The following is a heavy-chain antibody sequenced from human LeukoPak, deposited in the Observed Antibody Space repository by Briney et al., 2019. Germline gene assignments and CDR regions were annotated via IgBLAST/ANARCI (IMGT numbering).Heavy chain of an antibody. D-gene: IGHD6-19*01. CDR3: ARGGLSRGWYLAWFAP. CDR2: IIPIFGTA. Sequence: ASVKVSCKASGGTFSSYAISWVRQAPGQGLEWMGGIIPIFGTANYAQKFQGRVAITTDESTSTAYMELSSLRSEDTAVYYCARGGLSRGWYLAWFAPWGQGTLATVSS. CDR1: GGTFSSYA. V-gene: IGHV1-69*05. J-gene: IGHJ5*02.